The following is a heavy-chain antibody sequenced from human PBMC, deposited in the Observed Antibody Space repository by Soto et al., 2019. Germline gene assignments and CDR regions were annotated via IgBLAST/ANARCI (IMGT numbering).Heavy chain of an antibody. D-gene: IGHD1-1*01. V-gene: IGHV3-7*01. CDR3: TRDFQGPLDYGMGV. Sequence: PGGSLRLSCADSGFTFSSYWMSWVRQAPGQGLEWVANVKYGGSQTYYVGSVKGRFTISRDNAKNSLYLQMNSLRAEDTAVYYCTRDFQGPLDYGMGVWGQGTTVTVYS. J-gene: IGHJ6*02. CDR1: GFTFSSYW. CDR2: VKYGGSQT.